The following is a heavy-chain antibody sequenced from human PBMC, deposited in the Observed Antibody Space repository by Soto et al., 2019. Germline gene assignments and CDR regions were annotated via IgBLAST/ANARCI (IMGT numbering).Heavy chain of an antibody. CDR1: GGTFSSYA. CDR2: IIPILGTA. V-gene: IGHV1-69*01. J-gene: IGHJ4*02. CDR3: ARSPGGYYDSSGYFAY. Sequence: QVQLVQSGAEVKKPGSSVKVSCKASGGTFSSYAISWVRQAPGQGLEWMGGIIPILGTANYAQKFQGRVTITADESTSAAYMELSSLRSEDTAVYYCARSPGGYYDSSGYFAYWGQGTLVTVSS. D-gene: IGHD3-22*01.